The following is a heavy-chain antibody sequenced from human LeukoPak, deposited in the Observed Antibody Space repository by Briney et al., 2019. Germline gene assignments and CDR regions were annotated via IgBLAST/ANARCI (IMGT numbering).Heavy chain of an antibody. CDR1: GFTFSRYG. CDR2: ISYDGSNK. D-gene: IGHD4-17*01. V-gene: IGHV3-30*03. CDR3: ARDYGDAAYFDY. Sequence: GGSLRLSCAASGFTFSRYGMHWVRQAPGKGLEWVAVISYDGSNKYYGDSVKGRFTISRDNSKNTLYLQMNSLRAEDTAVYYCARDYGDAAYFDYWGQGTLVTVSS. J-gene: IGHJ4*02.